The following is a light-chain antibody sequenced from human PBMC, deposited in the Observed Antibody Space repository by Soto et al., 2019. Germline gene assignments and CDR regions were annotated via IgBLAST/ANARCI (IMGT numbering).Light chain of an antibody. CDR3: CSNAGSHYYV. J-gene: IGLJ1*01. V-gene: IGLV2-8*01. CDR2: EVT. CDR1: SSDVGGYNY. Sequence: SVLTQPPSASGSPGQSVTISCTGTSSDVGGYNYVSWYQQHPGKAPKPLIYEVTKRPSGVPDRFSGSKSGNTASLTVSGLQADDEAEYYCCSNAGSHYYVFGTGTKVTVL.